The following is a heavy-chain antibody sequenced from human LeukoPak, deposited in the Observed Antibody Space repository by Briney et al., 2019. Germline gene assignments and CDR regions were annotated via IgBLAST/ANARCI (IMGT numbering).Heavy chain of an antibody. Sequence: GGSLRLSCAASGFTFSSYSMNWVRQAPGKGLEWVSSISSSSSYIYYADSVKGRFTISRDNAKNSLYLQMNSLRAEDTAVYYCARQLWLTGYYYFDYWGQGTLVTVSS. CDR2: ISSSSSYI. CDR3: ARQLWLTGYYYFDY. V-gene: IGHV3-21*01. D-gene: IGHD3-9*01. CDR1: GFTFSSYS. J-gene: IGHJ4*02.